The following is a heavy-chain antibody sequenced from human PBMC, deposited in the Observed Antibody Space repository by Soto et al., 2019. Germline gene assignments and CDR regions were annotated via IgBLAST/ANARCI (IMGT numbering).Heavy chain of an antibody. D-gene: IGHD2-15*01. V-gene: IGHV5-10-1*01. CDR3: ARFDIGALDP. CDR1: GYSFTSYW. CDR2: IDPSDSYT. J-gene: IGHJ5*02. Sequence: GESLKISCKGSGYSFTSYWISWVRQMPGKGLEWMGRIDPSDSYTNYSPSFQGHVTISADKSISTAYLQWSSLKVSDTAMYYCARFDIGALDPWGQGTLVTVSS.